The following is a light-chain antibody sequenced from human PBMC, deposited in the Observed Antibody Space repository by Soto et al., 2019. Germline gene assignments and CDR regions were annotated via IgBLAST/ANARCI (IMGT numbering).Light chain of an antibody. V-gene: IGKV1-5*03. CDR3: QHYNSYSEA. CDR1: QTISSW. Sequence: DIQMTQSPSTLSGSVGDRVTTTCRASQTISSWLAWYQQKPGKAPKLLIYKASTLKSGVPSRFSGSGSGTEFTLTISSXQPDDFATYYCQHYNSYSEAFGQGTKVDIK. J-gene: IGKJ1*01. CDR2: KAS.